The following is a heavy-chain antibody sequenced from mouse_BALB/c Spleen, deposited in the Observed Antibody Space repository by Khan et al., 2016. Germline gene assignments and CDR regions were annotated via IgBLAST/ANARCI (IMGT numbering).Heavy chain of an antibody. CDR3: ARDYYGSSFFDY. Sequence: EVQLQESGPGLVKPSQSLSLTCTVTDYSITSGYAWNWIRQFPGNKLEWMGYINYSGSTTYNPSLKSQISITRDTSKNQFFLQLKSVTTEDTATXYCARDYYGSSFFDYWGQGTTLTVSS. D-gene: IGHD1-1*01. V-gene: IGHV3-2*02. CDR1: DYSITSGYA. CDR2: INYSGST. J-gene: IGHJ2*01.